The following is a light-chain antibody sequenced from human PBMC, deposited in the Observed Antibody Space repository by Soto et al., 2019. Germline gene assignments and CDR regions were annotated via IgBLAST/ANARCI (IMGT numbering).Light chain of an antibody. V-gene: IGKV1-39*01. CDR3: QQSFSTPT. Sequence: DIQMTQSPSSLSTSVGERVTITCRASQRINIYLNWYRQKPGKAPELLIYSASNLQSGVPSRFSGSGSGTDFTLTISSLQPEDFATYYCQQSFSTPTFGQGTRLEIK. CDR2: SAS. CDR1: QRINIY. J-gene: IGKJ5*01.